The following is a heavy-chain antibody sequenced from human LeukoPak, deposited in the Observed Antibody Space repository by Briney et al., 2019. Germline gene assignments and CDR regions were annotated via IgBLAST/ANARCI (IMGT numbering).Heavy chain of an antibody. V-gene: IGHV4-59*01. CDR1: GGSISSYY. Sequence: SETLSLTCTVAGGSISSYYWSWIRQPPGKGLEWIGYIYYSGSTNYNPSLKSRVTISEDTSKNQFSLKLSSVTAADTAVYYCARRAYNYQFDYWGQGTLVTVSS. CDR2: IYYSGST. CDR3: ARRAYNYQFDY. D-gene: IGHD5-24*01. J-gene: IGHJ4*02.